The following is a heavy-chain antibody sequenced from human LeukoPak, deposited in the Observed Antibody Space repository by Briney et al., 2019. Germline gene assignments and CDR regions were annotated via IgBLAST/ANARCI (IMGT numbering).Heavy chain of an antibody. Sequence: GGSLRLSCAASGFTFSSYAMSWVRQAPGQGLEWVSAISGCGGSTYYADSVKGRFTISRDNSKNTLYLQMNSLRAEDTAVYYCAKDDYDFWSGYSSGPWGQGTLVTVSP. J-gene: IGHJ5*02. CDR2: ISGCGGST. CDR3: AKDDYDFWSGYSSGP. V-gene: IGHV3-23*01. D-gene: IGHD3-3*01. CDR1: GFTFSSYA.